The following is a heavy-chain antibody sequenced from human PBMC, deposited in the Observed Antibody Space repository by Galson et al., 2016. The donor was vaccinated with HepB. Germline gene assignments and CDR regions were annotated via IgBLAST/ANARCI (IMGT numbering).Heavy chain of an antibody. D-gene: IGHD1-26*01. CDR3: ARTDELLYYSHADY. V-gene: IGHV3-21*01. CDR1: GFTFSSYS. Sequence: SLRLSCAASGFTFSSYSMNWVRQAPGKGLEWVSSISSSSRHIYYADSVKGRFTISRDNAKNSLYLQMNSLRAEDTAVYYCARTDELLYYSHADYWGQGRLVTVSS. J-gene: IGHJ4*02. CDR2: ISSSSRHI.